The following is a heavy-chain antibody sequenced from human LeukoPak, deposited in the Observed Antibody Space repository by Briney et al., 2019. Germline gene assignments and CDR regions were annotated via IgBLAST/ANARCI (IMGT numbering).Heavy chain of an antibody. J-gene: IGHJ4*02. CDR2: ISSTSIFI. CDR3: ARVAGQGWGPIRPNVNAYLDS. D-gene: IGHD3-16*01. V-gene: IGHV3-21*01. Sequence: VRVSYAPSGFAFRTYSITVYLRAPGKSLERISSISSTSIFIFYADSVKGRFTISRDNAKNSLYLQMNSLRAEDTAVYYCARVAGQGWGPIRPNVNAYLDSWGQGTLVSVSS. CDR1: GFAFRTYS.